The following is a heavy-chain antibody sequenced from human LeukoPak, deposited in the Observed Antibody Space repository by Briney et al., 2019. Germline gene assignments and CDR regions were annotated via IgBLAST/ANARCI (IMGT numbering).Heavy chain of an antibody. V-gene: IGHV3-74*01. J-gene: IGHJ4*02. CDR1: GFTFSSYA. CDR2: INTDTRGT. Sequence: PGGSLRLSCAASGFTFSSYAISWVRQAPGKGLVWVSIINTDTRGTYYADSVKGRFTISRDNAKNTLYLQMNSLRAEDTAVYYCARAGAYHFDNWGQGTLVTVSS. D-gene: IGHD3-16*01. CDR3: ARAGAYHFDN.